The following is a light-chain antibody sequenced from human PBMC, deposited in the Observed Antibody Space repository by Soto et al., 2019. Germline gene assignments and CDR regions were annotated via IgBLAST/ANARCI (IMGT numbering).Light chain of an antibody. CDR2: EVS. Sequence: QSALTQPASVSGSPGPSITISCTGTSSDVGGYNYVSWYQQHPGKAPKLMIYEVSNRPSGVSNRFSGSKSGNTASLTISGLQAEDEADDYCSSYTSSSTLEVVFGGGTQLTVL. CDR1: SSDVGGYNY. CDR3: SSYTSSSTLEVV. V-gene: IGLV2-14*01. J-gene: IGLJ2*01.